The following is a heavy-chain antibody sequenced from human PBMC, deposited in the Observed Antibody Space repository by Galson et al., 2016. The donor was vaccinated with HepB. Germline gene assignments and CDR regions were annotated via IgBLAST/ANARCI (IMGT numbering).Heavy chain of an antibody. D-gene: IGHD3-10*01. CDR3: AREKGFGEPARFDP. CDR2: INYSGKS. CDR1: GGSISGYY. V-gene: IGHV4-59*01. Sequence: SETLSLTCSVSGGSISGYYWSWIRQPPGKGLEWLGFINYSGKSYDNPSLKSRVTISLDTSKNQFSLKLTSVTAADTAVYYCAREKGFGEPARFDPWGQGALVIVSS. J-gene: IGHJ5*02.